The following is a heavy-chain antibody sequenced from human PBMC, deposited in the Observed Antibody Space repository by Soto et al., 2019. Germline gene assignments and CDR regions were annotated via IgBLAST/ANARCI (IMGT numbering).Heavy chain of an antibody. V-gene: IGHV1-69*12. CDR2: IIPIFGTA. Sequence: QVQLVQSGAEVKKPGSSVKVSCKASGGTFSSYAISWVRQAPGQGLEWMGGIIPIFGTANYAQKFQGRVTITADETTSTADRELSSLRSEDTAVYYCARLGSGSYDVHYYYGMDVWGQGTTVTVSS. CDR1: GGTFSSYA. D-gene: IGHD1-26*01. CDR3: ARLGSGSYDVHYYYGMDV. J-gene: IGHJ6*02.